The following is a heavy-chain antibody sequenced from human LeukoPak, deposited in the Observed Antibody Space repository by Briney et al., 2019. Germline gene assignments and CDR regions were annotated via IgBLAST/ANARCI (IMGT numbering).Heavy chain of an antibody. CDR2: IYTSGST. D-gene: IGHD6-13*01. CDR1: GGSISSGSYY. J-gene: IGHJ4*02. V-gene: IGHV4-61*02. Sequence: PSETLSLTCTVSGGSISSGSYYWSWIRQPAGKGLEWIGRIYTSGSTNYNPSLKRRLTISVDTSKNQFSLKLSSVTAADTAVYYCAREERQRLYFDYWGQGTLVTVSS. CDR3: AREERQRLYFDY.